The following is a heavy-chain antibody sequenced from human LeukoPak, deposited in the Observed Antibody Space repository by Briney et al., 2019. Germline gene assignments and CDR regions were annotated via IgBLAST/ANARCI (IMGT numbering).Heavy chain of an antibody. Sequence: GGSLRLSCAASGFNFNDYTMHWVRQPPGKGLEWVSGISWNSGRMEYAASVKGRFTISRDNAKNSLFLQMNSLTLEDTALYYCVKDTGVVFARDFDYWGQGILVSVST. CDR2: ISWNSGRM. CDR3: VKDTGVVFARDFDY. D-gene: IGHD2-21*01. V-gene: IGHV3-9*01. J-gene: IGHJ4*02. CDR1: GFNFNDYT.